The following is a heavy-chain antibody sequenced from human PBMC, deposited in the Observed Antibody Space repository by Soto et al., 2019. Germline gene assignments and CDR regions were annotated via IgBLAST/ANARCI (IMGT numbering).Heavy chain of an antibody. CDR1: GFNFSSYG. CDR3: ARDQQWLVRFYFDF. V-gene: IGHV3-33*01. CDR2: IWYDGSNK. Sequence: QVQLVESGGGVVQPGNSLRLSCAASGFNFSSYGMHWVRQAPGKGLEWVAVIWYDGSNKYYADSVKGRFTISRDNSKNTLYLQMNSLRAEDTAVYYCARDQQWLVRFYFDFWGQGTLVTVSS. D-gene: IGHD6-19*01. J-gene: IGHJ4*02.